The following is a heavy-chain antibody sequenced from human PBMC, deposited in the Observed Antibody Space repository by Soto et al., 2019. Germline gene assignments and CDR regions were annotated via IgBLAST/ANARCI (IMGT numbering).Heavy chain of an antibody. V-gene: IGHV3-74*01. CDR3: ARVMLVVRNYYYYGMDV. CDR2: INSDGSST. J-gene: IGHJ6*02. CDR1: GFTFSSYW. D-gene: IGHD3-22*01. Sequence: GGSLRLSCAASGFTFSSYWMHWVRQAPGKGLVWVSRINSDGSSTSYADSVKGRFTISRDNAKNTLYLQMNSLRAEDTAVYYCARVMLVVRNYYYYGMDVWGQGTTVTVSS.